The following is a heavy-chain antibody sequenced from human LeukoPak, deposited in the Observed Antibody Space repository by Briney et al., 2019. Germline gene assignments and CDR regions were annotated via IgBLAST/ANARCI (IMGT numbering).Heavy chain of an antibody. Sequence: GSLRLSCSASWFTVTSNYMSWVRQAPGKGLEWVSVIYSGGSTYYADSVKGRFTISRDNSKNTLYLQMNSLRAEDTAVYYCARGGGSGAYFDYWGQGPLVTVSS. D-gene: IGHD2-8*02. CDR3: ARGGGSGAYFDY. V-gene: IGHV3-53*01. J-gene: IGHJ4*02. CDR1: WFTVTSNY. CDR2: IYSGGST.